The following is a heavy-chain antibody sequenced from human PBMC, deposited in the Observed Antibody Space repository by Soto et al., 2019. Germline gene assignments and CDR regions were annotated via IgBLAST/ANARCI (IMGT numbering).Heavy chain of an antibody. CDR2: IYYSGST. D-gene: IGHD4-17*01. J-gene: IGHJ6*02. Sequence: PSETLSLTCTVSGGSISSSSYYWGWIRQPPGKGLEWIGSIYYSGSTYYNPSLKSRVTISVDTSKNQFSLKLSSVTVADTAVYYCARHNYGLSGGLQRGGMDVWGQGTTVTVSS. CDR3: ARHNYGLSGGLQRGGMDV. CDR1: GGSISSSSYY. V-gene: IGHV4-39*01.